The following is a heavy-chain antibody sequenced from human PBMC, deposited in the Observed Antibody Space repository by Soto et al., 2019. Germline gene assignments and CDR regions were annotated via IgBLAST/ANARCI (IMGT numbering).Heavy chain of an antibody. CDR1: GFSLSTSGVG. V-gene: IGHV2-5*02. Sequence: HITLKESGPRLVKPTQTLTLTCTFTGFSLSTSGVGVGWIRQPPGKALEWLALIYWDDDKRYSPSLKSRLTITKDTSKNQVVLTMTNMDPVDTATYYCAHTELGTKLDYYGQGTLVTVSS. J-gene: IGHJ4*02. CDR3: AHTELGTKLDY. D-gene: IGHD7-27*01. CDR2: IYWDDDK.